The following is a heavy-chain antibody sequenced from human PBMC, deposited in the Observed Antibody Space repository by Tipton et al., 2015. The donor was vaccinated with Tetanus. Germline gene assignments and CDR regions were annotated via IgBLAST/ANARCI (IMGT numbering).Heavy chain of an antibody. D-gene: IGHD3-22*01. CDR2: IHPSDSDT. CDR1: GFTFTRYW. V-gene: IGHV5-51*01. CDR3: ARRGDRSQYWYFDL. J-gene: IGHJ2*01. Sequence: QLVQSGAEVKKPGESLKISCKGSGFTFTRYWIGWVRQMPGKGLEWMGIIHPSDSDTRYSPSFQGQVTISADKSLSTVSLQGNSLKAPDTAIYFCARRGDRSQYWYFDLWGRGTLVTVSS.